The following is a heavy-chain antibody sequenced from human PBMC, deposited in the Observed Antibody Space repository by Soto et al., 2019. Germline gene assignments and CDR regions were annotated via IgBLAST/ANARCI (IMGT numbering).Heavy chain of an antibody. D-gene: IGHD6-19*01. CDR1: GFTFSSFG. V-gene: IGHV3-30*18. Sequence: GGSLRLSCAASGFTFSSFGMHWVRQTPDKGLEWVAIISYDGSNEYYADSVKGRFIISRDNSKNTLYLQMNSLRAEDTTVYYCAKDNYSSGWLHSYWGQGTLVTVSS. CDR3: AKDNYSSGWLHSY. CDR2: ISYDGSNE. J-gene: IGHJ4*02.